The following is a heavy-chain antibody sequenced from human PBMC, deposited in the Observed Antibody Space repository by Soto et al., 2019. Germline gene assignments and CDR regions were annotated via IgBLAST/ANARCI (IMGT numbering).Heavy chain of an antibody. CDR2: ISAVSTYI. J-gene: IGHJ4*02. CDR3: ARVENIKVGGIKNYYFDS. D-gene: IGHD3-10*01. Sequence: GGSLRLSCVASGFNFGSYGMYWVRQAPGKRLEWVSSISAVSTYIYYGDSVKGRFTISRDNAKNSMFLQMDSLTVEDTAVYYCARVENIKVGGIKNYYFDSWGQGIPVTVS. CDR1: GFNFGSYG. V-gene: IGHV3-21*01.